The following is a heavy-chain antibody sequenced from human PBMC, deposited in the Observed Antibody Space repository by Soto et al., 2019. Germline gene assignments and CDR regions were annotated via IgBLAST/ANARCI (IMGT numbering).Heavy chain of an antibody. J-gene: IGHJ4*02. CDR2: IYWDNDK. V-gene: IGHV2-5*02. CDR1: GFSLSTTGVG. CDR3: ARSLWFGELH. Sequence: QITLKESGPTLVKPTQTLTLTCSFSGFSLSTTGVGVGWIRQSPGKALEWLAIIYWDNDKRYSPSLKSRVTITKDPPKNQVVLTVTNMDPVDTGTYYCARSLWFGELHWGQGALVTVSS. D-gene: IGHD3-10*01.